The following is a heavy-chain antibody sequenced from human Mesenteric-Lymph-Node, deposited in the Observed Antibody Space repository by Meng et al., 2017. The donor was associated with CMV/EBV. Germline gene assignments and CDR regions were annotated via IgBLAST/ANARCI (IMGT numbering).Heavy chain of an antibody. CDR3: ARLGPIEAFDI. Sequence: GESLKISCAASGFTFSSYAMSWVRQAPGKGLEWVSSISSSSAFVYYADSVKGRFTVSRDNAKKSLFLQMNSLRAEDTAVYYCARLGPIEAFDIWGQGTMVTVSS. CDR1: GFTFSSYA. J-gene: IGHJ3*02. V-gene: IGHV3-21*01. D-gene: IGHD1-26*01. CDR2: ISSSSAFV.